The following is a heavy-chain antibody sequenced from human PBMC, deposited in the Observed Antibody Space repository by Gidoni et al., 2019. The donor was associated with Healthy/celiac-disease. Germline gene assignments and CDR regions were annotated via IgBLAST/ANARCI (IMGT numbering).Heavy chain of an antibody. V-gene: IGHV3-64D*06. D-gene: IGHD3-10*02. Sequence: EVQLVESGGGLVHPGGSLRLSCSASGFTFSSYAMHWVRHAPGKGLDYVSAISSNGGRTYYADAVKGRFTISRDNSKNTLYLQMSSLRAEDTAVYYCVKAGISTMFLNWFDPWGQGTLVTVSS. CDR2: ISSNGGRT. CDR1: GFTFSSYA. CDR3: VKAGISTMFLNWFDP. J-gene: IGHJ5*02.